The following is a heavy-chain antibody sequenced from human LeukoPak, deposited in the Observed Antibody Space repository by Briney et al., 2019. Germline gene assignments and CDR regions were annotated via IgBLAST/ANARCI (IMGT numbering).Heavy chain of an antibody. Sequence: GGSLRLSCAASGFMFSTFGMHWVRQAPGKGLEWVAVIWSDGINRFYADSVKGRFTFSRDNSKNTLSLEMNSLRAEDTAVYYCVKERGPSDAFDIWGQGTMVTVSS. CDR3: VKERGPSDAFDI. J-gene: IGHJ3*02. V-gene: IGHV3-33*06. CDR1: GFMFSTFG. CDR2: IWSDGINR.